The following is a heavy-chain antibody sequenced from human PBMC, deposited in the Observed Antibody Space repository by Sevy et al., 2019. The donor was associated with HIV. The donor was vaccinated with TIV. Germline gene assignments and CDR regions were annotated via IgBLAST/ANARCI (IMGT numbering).Heavy chain of an antibody. CDR2: ISYDGSNK. V-gene: IGHV3-30-3*01. D-gene: IGHD3-22*01. Sequence: RGCLRLSCAASGFTFSSYAMHWVRQAPGKGLERVAVISYDGSNKYYADSVKGRFTVSRYNSKNTLYLQMNSLRAEDTAVYYSARDGYYDSSGYSYYYYGMDVWGQGTTVSVSS. J-gene: IGHJ6*02. CDR3: ARDGYYDSSGYSYYYYGMDV. CDR1: GFTFSSYA.